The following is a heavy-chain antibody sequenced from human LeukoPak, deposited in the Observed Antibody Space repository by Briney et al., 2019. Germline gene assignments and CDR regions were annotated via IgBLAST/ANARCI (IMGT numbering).Heavy chain of an antibody. Sequence: GGSLRLSCAASGFTFSSYWMSWVRQTPGKGLEWVSSISTGSSYIYYADSVKGRFTISRDNAKSSLYLQMNSLRAEDTAVYYCARVPYSDNYHFDYWGQGTLVTVSS. CDR3: ARVPYSDNYHFDY. J-gene: IGHJ4*02. D-gene: IGHD1-26*01. CDR1: GFTFSSYW. V-gene: IGHV3-21*01. CDR2: ISTGSSYI.